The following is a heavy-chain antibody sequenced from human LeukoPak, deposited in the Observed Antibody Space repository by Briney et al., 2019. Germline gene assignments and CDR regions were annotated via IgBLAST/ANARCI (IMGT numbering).Heavy chain of an antibody. CDR2: ISGSGGST. CDR3: ARSDCSITSCYGGFDY. V-gene: IGHV3-23*01. CDR1: GFTFSSYS. D-gene: IGHD2-2*01. Sequence: GGSLRLSCAASGFTFSSYSMNWVRQAPGKGLEWVSAISGSGGSTYYADSVKGRFTISRDNSKNTLYLQMNSLRAEDTAVYYCARSDCSITSCYGGFDYWGQGTLVTVSS. J-gene: IGHJ4*02.